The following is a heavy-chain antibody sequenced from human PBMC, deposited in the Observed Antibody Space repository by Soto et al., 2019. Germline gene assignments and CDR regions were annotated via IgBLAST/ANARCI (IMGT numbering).Heavy chain of an antibody. CDR3: ARQDGSSWRPGEFDY. CDR1: GGSISSISYY. CDR2: IYYSGST. Sequence: SETLSLTCTVSGGSISSISYYWGWIRQPPGKGLEWIGSIYYSGSTYYNPSLKSRVTISVDTSKNQFSLKLSSVTAADTAVYYCARQDGSSWRPGEFDYWGQGTLVTVSS. V-gene: IGHV4-39*01. D-gene: IGHD6-13*01. J-gene: IGHJ4*02.